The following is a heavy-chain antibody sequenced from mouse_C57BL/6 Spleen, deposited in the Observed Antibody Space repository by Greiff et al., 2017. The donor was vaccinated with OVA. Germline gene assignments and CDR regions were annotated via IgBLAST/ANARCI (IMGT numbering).Heavy chain of an antibody. CDR3: ARKLGRYYAMDY. J-gene: IGHJ4*01. V-gene: IGHV1-42*01. D-gene: IGHD4-1*01. CDR2: INPSTGGT. Sequence: EVKLMESGPELVKPGASVKISCKASGYSFTGYYMNWVKQSPEKSLEWIGEINPSTGGTTYNQKFKAKATLTVDKSSSTAYMQLKSLTSEDSAVYYCARKLGRYYAMDYWGQGTSVTVSS. CDR1: GYSFTGYY.